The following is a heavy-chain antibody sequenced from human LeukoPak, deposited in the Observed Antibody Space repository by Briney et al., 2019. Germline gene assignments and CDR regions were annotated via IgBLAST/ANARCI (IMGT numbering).Heavy chain of an antibody. CDR3: ARDLWASIAARPGY. J-gene: IGHJ4*02. Sequence: AGGSLRLSCAASGFTFSSYWMSWVRQAPGKGLEWVANIKQDGSEKYYVDSVKGRFTISRDNAKNSLYLQMNSLRAEDTAVYYCARDLWASIAARPGYWGQGTLVTVSS. CDR1: GFTFSSYW. D-gene: IGHD6-6*01. V-gene: IGHV3-7*01. CDR2: IKQDGSEK.